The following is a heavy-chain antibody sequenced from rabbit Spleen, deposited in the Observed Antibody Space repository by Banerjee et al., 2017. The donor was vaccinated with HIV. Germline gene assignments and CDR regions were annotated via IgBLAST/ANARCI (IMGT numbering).Heavy chain of an antibody. V-gene: IGHV1S45*01. CDR1: GFDFSSSYW. CDR3: ARDLVGVIGWNFYL. D-gene: IGHD1-1*01. CDR2: IDSGSSGFT. Sequence: QEQLVESGGGLVQPEGSLTLTCKASGFDFSSSYWICWVRQAPGKGLEWIACIDSGSSGFTYFASWAKGRFTISKTSSTTVTLRMTSLTAADTATYFCARDLVGVIGWNFYLWGQGTLVTVS. J-gene: IGHJ4*01.